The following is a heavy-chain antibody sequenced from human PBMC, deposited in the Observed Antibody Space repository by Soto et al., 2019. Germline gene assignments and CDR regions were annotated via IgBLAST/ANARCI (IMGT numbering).Heavy chain of an antibody. D-gene: IGHD3-3*01. CDR2: ISGSGGAT. V-gene: IGHV3-23*01. CDR3: AKATLRVVHPLVFDH. J-gene: IGHJ4*02. Sequence: SLRLSCEASGFSFSSSAMNWVRQAPGKGLEWISVISGSGGATYFADSVKGRFTISRDNSKNTLYLQMNSLRAEDTAVYYCAKATLRVVHPLVFDHWGLGSLVTVSS. CDR1: GFSFSSSA.